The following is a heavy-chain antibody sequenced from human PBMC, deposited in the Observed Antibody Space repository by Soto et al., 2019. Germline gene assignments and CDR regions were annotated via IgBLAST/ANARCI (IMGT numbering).Heavy chain of an antibody. D-gene: IGHD1-1*01. CDR2: VYHSGST. CDR3: ARTSTSGNRFDY. CDR1: GGSISTSNW. V-gene: IGHV4-4*02. J-gene: IGHJ4*02. Sequence: QVQLQESGPGLVKPSGTLSLTCAVSGGSISTSNWWSWVRQPPGKGLEWIWEVYHSGSTNYNPSFKSRVAMSVDKSKNQFSLKLNSVTAADTALYYCARTSTSGNRFDYWGQGSLVTVSS.